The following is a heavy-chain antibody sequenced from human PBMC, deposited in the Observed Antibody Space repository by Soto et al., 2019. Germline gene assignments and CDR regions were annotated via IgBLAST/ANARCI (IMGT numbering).Heavy chain of an antibody. Sequence: QVQLVQSGAEVKKPGASVKVSCKASGYTFTSYPMHWVRQAPGQRLEWMGWINAGNGNTKYSQKIQGRVTITSDTSPTTSYMALSRLRSEDTAVYFCARDVAVTGDWGQGTLVTVSS. CDR3: ARDVAVTGD. CDR1: GYTFTSYP. CDR2: INAGNGNT. D-gene: IGHD2-8*02. V-gene: IGHV1-3*01. J-gene: IGHJ4*02.